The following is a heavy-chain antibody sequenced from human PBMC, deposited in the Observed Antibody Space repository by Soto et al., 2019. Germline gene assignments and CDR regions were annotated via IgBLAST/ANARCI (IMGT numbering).Heavy chain of an antibody. CDR1: GFTVSSRY. CDR3: ARGVTVGVTGPDY. D-gene: IGHD1-20*01. J-gene: IGHJ4*02. CDR2: IYTDGRT. V-gene: IGHV3-53*01. Sequence: EVQLVESGGGLIQPGGSLRLSCAASGFTVSSRYMRWVRQSPGKGLEWVSVIYTDGRTFYADSVKGRFTISRDNSKNTLYLQMDSLRAEDTAVYYCARGVTVGVTGPDYWGQGKLVTVSS.